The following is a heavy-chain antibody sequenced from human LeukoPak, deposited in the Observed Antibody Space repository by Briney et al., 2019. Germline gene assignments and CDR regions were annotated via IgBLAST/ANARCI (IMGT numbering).Heavy chain of an antibody. Sequence: GGSLRLSCTASGFTFSSSGMNWVRQAPGKGLEWVSFIGTNSRTTYYGDSVKGRFTISRDNAKNSLYLQMNSLRAEDTAVYYCARDRIAVAGTGAFDIWGQGTMVTVSS. CDR2: IGTNSRTT. CDR1: GFTFSSSG. CDR3: ARDRIAVAGTGAFDI. J-gene: IGHJ3*02. D-gene: IGHD6-19*01. V-gene: IGHV3-48*01.